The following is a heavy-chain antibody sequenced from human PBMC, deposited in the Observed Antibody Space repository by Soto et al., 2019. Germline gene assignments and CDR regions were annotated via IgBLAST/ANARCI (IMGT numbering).Heavy chain of an antibody. J-gene: IGHJ4*02. Sequence: QVQLVQSGAEVKKPGASVKVSCKASGYTFSDHDINWVRQASGQGPEWLGWMNPNSGDTGYAQNFQDRVTMTRDSSKRTAYLELGNLRSEDTAVYYWARVGGNWHGDYFDYWGQGTLVTVSS. V-gene: IGHV1-8*01. CDR1: GYTFSDHD. CDR3: ARVGGNWHGDYFDY. D-gene: IGHD1-1*01. CDR2: MNPNSGDT.